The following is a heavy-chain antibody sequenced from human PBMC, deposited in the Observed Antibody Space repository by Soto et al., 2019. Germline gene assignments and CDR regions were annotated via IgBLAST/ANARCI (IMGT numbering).Heavy chain of an antibody. Sequence: EVQLLESGGGLVQPGGSLRLSCAASGFTFSSYAMSWVRQAPGKGLEWVSAISGSGGSTYYAESVKGRFTISRDNSKNTLYLQMNILRAEDTAVYYCAGAMVRGDFDYWGQGTLVTVSS. CDR2: ISGSGGST. CDR3: AGAMVRGDFDY. D-gene: IGHD3-10*01. V-gene: IGHV3-23*01. J-gene: IGHJ4*02. CDR1: GFTFSSYA.